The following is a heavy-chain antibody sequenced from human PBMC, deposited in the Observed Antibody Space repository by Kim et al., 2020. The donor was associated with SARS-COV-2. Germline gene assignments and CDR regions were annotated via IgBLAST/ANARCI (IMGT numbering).Heavy chain of an antibody. D-gene: IGHD6-6*01. V-gene: IGHV4-34*01. CDR3: ARGHSTSGFDL. Sequence: INHNPSLKSRVTMSVDTHKKQFSVKVGSVTAADTAVYYCARGHSTSGFDLWGQGLLVTVSS. CDR2: I. J-gene: IGHJ4*02.